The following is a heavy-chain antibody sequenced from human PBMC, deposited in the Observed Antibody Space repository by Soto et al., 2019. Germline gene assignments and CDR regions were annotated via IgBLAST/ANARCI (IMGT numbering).Heavy chain of an antibody. CDR3: ARNIVAMRGTSCYPYYFDY. J-gene: IGHJ4*02. Sequence: ASVKVSCKASGYTFTGYYMRWVRQAPGQGLEWMGWINPYSGDTNYAQKFQGRVTMTRDTSISTAYMELRSLRSDDTAVYYCARNIVAMRGTSCYPYYFDYWGQGTLVTVSS. D-gene: IGHD5-12*01. CDR2: INPYSGDT. V-gene: IGHV1-2*02. CDR1: GYTFTGYY.